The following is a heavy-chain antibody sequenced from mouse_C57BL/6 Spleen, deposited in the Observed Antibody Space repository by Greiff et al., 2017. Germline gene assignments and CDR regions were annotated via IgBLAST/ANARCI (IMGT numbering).Heavy chain of an antibody. CDR3: ARWGIEDDDGFAY. Sequence: QVQLQQPGAELVRPGSSVKLSCKASGYTFTSYWMHWVKQRPIQGLEWIGNIDPSDSETHYNQKFKDKATLTVDKSSSTAYMQLSSLTSEDSAVYYCARWGIEDDDGFAYWGQGALVTVSA. J-gene: IGHJ3*01. V-gene: IGHV1-52*01. CDR2: IDPSDSET. D-gene: IGHD2-4*01. CDR1: GYTFTSYW.